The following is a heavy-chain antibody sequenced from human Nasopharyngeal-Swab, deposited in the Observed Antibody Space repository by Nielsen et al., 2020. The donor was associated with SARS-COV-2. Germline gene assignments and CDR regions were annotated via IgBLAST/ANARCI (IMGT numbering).Heavy chain of an antibody. Sequence: GGSLRLSCAASGFTFSSYWMSWVRQAPGKGLEWVANIKQDGSEKYYVDSVKGRFTISRDNAKNSLYLQMNSLSAEDTAVYYCSRIAAAGTNAFDIWGQGTMVTVSS. D-gene: IGHD6-13*01. CDR1: GFTFSSYW. J-gene: IGHJ3*02. CDR2: IKQDGSEK. CDR3: SRIAAAGTNAFDI. V-gene: IGHV3-7*05.